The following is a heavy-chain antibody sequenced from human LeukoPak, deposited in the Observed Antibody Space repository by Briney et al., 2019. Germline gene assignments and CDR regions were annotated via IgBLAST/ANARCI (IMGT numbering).Heavy chain of an antibody. CDR3: TKRRGI. V-gene: IGHV4-61*09. CDR1: VGSIISTSYE. Sequence: SETLSLTCTVSVGSIISTSYEWCWIRQPAGKGLEWIGHIYTSGSTNYNPSLKSRVTISVDTSKNQFSLKLTSVTAADTAVYYCTKRRGIWGQGTLVTVSS. CDR2: IYTSGST. J-gene: IGHJ4*02. D-gene: IGHD3-10*01.